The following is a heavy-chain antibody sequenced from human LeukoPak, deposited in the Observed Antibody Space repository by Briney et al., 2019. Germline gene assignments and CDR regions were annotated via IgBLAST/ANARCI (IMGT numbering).Heavy chain of an antibody. CDR1: GGSISSYY. CDR3: AREAYCGGDCYSSH. CDR2: IYYSGST. V-gene: IGHV4-59*01. D-gene: IGHD2-21*01. J-gene: IGHJ4*02. Sequence: SETLSLTCTVSGGSISSYYWSWIRQPPGKGLEWIGHIYYSGSTNYNPSLKSRVTISVDTSKNQFSLKLSSVTAADTAVYYCAREAYCGGDCYSSHWGQGTLVTVSS.